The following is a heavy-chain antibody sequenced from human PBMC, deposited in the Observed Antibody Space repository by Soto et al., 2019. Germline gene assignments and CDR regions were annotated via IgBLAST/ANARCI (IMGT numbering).Heavy chain of an antibody. Sequence: EVQLVESGGGLVQPGESLRLSCAASGFTFSSYWMHWVRQAPGKGLVWVSRINSDGSSTSYAGSVKGRFTISRDNAKNTLYLQMNSLRAEDTAVYYCVRTSLVVAVATREDYWGQGTLVTVSS. CDR1: GFTFSSYW. CDR3: VRTSLVVAVATREDY. CDR2: INSDGSST. D-gene: IGHD2-15*01. V-gene: IGHV3-74*01. J-gene: IGHJ4*02.